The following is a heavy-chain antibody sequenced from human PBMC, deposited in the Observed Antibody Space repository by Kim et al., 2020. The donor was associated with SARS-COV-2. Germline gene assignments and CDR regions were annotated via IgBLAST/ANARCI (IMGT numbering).Heavy chain of an antibody. CDR2: ISGSGGST. Sequence: GGSLRLSCAASGFTFSSYAMSWVRQAPGKGLEWVSAISGSGGSTYYADSVKGRFTISRDNSKNTLYLQMNSLRAEDTAVYYCAKTPWGRVPAANYAFDIWGQGTMVTVSS. CDR3: AKTPWGRVPAANYAFDI. D-gene: IGHD2-2*01. V-gene: IGHV3-23*01. J-gene: IGHJ3*02. CDR1: GFTFSSYA.